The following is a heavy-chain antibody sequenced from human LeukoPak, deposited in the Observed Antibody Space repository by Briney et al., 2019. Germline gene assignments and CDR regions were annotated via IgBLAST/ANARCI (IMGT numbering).Heavy chain of an antibody. CDR2: ISSRSDYI. Sequence: GGSLRLSCAASGFTFSSYAMSWVRQAPGKGLEWVSSISSRSDYIYYADSVKGRFTISRDNAKNSLYLQMNSLRAEDTAVYYCARDGDSTPWIQLWLYDYWGQGTLVTVSS. V-gene: IGHV3-21*01. D-gene: IGHD5-18*01. CDR1: GFTFSSYA. J-gene: IGHJ4*02. CDR3: ARDGDSTPWIQLWLYDY.